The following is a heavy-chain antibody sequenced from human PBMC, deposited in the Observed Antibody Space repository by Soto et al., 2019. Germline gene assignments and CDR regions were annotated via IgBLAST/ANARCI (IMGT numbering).Heavy chain of an antibody. CDR1: GFTFSAYG. V-gene: IGHV3-33*01. D-gene: IGHD3-10*01. Sequence: QVHLVESGGGVVQPGTSLRLSCAASGFTFSAYGFHWVREAPGKGLEWVALIWHDGSNKYYADSVKGRFTISRDNSMSTVYLQMSTLRAEDTAVYYCARDGPPYVPLVRGAMGLFDYWGQGILVTVSS. CDR3: ARDGPPYVPLVRGAMGLFDY. J-gene: IGHJ4*02. CDR2: IWHDGSNK.